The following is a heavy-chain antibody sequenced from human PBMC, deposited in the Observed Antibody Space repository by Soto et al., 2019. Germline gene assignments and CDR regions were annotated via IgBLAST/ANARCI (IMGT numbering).Heavy chain of an antibody. CDR2: ISAYNGNT. J-gene: IGHJ6*03. V-gene: IGHV1-18*01. Sequence: GASVKVSCKASGYTFTSYGISWVRQAPGQGLEWMGWISAYNGNTNYAQKLQGRVTMTTDTSTSTAYMELRSLRSDDTAVYYCASPVATTSPVHTFHYHHMDVWGKGPTVTAP. CDR3: ASPVATTSPVHTFHYHHMDV. CDR1: GYTFTSYG. D-gene: IGHD5-12*01.